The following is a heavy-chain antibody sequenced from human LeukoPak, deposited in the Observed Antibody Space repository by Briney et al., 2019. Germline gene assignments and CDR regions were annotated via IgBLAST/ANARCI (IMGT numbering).Heavy chain of an antibody. D-gene: IGHD1-26*01. CDR3: ARQGGWGGAASLIEF. CDR1: GVSISTSTNY. CDR2: MFYRGST. V-gene: IGHV4-39*01. Sequence: SETLSLTCSVSGVSISTSTNYWAWIRQPPGKGLEWIGSMFYRGSTYYNPSLRSRVTISVDTSKNQFSLKLSSVTASDTAIFYCARQGGWGGAASLIEFWGQGTLVTVSS. J-gene: IGHJ4*02.